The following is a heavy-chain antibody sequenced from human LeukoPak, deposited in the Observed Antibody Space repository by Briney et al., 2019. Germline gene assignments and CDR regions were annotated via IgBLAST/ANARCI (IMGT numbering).Heavy chain of an antibody. D-gene: IGHD6-19*01. CDR3: ARETWVRIAVLYYYYMDV. J-gene: IGHJ6*03. CDR1: GGSISTSNYC. Sequence: SETLSLTCTVSGGSISTSNYCWGWIRQPPGKGLEWIGEINHSGSTNYNPSLKSRVTISVDTSKNQFSLKLSSVTAADTAVYYCARETWVRIAVLYYYYMDVWGKGTTVTVSS. V-gene: IGHV4-39*07. CDR2: INHSGST.